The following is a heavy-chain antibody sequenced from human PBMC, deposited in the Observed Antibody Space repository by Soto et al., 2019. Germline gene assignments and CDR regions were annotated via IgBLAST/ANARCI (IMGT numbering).Heavy chain of an antibody. V-gene: IGHV3-33*01. CDR3: GRDPGTVTETDQWWYYGLDV. J-gene: IGHJ6*02. D-gene: IGHD2-15*01. Sequence: VQLVESGGGVVQPGRSLRLSCAASGFSFRVYGMHWVRQAPGKGLEWVAAIWYDGSNAYHADSVKGRFTISRDNSKNTLFLQMNSLRAEDTAVYYCGRDPGTVTETDQWWYYGLDVWGQGTTVTVSS. CDR1: GFSFRVYG. CDR2: IWYDGSNA.